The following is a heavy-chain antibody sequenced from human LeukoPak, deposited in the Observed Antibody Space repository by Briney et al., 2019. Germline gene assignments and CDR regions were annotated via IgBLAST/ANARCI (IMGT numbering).Heavy chain of an antibody. V-gene: IGHV1-2*02. CDR2: ISPNSGGT. D-gene: IGHD6-19*01. Sequence: ASVKVSCKASGYTFTDYYMHWVRQAPGQGLEWMGWISPNSGGTNYAQKFQGRVTMTRDTSISTAYMDLSSLRSADTAVYYCARAGPRGGAVAGTGYFQHWGQGTLVTLSS. CDR3: ARAGPRGGAVAGTGYFQH. J-gene: IGHJ1*01. CDR1: GYTFTDYY.